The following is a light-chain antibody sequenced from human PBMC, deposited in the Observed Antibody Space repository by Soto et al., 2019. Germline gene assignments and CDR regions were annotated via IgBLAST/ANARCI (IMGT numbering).Light chain of an antibody. Sequence: NFMLTQPHSVSESPGKTVTISCTRSSGAIANNYVQWYQQRPGSSPTTVIYENKQRPSGVPDRFSGSIDSSSNSASLTISGLKAEDEADYYCQSYDSYNQVFGGGTKLTVL. CDR3: QSYDSYNQV. CDR1: SGAIANNY. CDR2: ENK. J-gene: IGLJ3*02. V-gene: IGLV6-57*01.